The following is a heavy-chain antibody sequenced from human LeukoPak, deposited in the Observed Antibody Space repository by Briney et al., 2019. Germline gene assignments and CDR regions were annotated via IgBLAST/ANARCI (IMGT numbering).Heavy chain of an antibody. J-gene: IGHJ4*02. D-gene: IGHD5-24*01. CDR1: GFTFSSYA. Sequence: GGSLRLSCAASGFTFSSYAMSWVRQAPGKGLEWVSAISGSGRSTYYADSVKGRFTISRDNSKNTLYLQMNSLRAEDTALYYCAKRDGYNSNPLKDWGQGTLVTVSS. CDR2: ISGSGRST. V-gene: IGHV3-23*01. CDR3: AKRDGYNSNPLKD.